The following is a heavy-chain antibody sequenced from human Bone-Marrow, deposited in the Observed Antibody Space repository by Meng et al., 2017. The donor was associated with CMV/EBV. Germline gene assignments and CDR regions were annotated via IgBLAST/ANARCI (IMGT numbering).Heavy chain of an antibody. CDR2: IYSGGST. CDR3: ARGTYCTNGVCPLRWFDP. V-gene: IGHV3-53*01. CDR1: GFTVSSNY. D-gene: IGHD2-8*01. J-gene: IGHJ5*02. Sequence: GESLKISCAASGFTVSSNYMSWVRQAPGKGLEWVSVIYSGGSTYYADSVKGRFTISRDNSKNTLYLQMNSLRAEDTAVYYCARGTYCTNGVCPLRWFDPWGQGTLVTVSS.